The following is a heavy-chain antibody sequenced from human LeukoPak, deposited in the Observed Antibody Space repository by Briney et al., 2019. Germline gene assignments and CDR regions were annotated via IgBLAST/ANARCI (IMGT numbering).Heavy chain of an antibody. J-gene: IGHJ6*02. V-gene: IGHV4-59*12. D-gene: IGHD5-12*01. CDR3: ARGAVGWLRLRYGMDV. CDR2: IYYSGST. CDR1: GGSISSYY. Sequence: SETLSLTCTVSGGSISSYYWSWIRQPPGKGLEWIGYIYYSGSTNYNPSLKSRVTMSVDTSKNQFSLKLSSVTAADTAVYYCARGAVGWLRLRYGMDVWGQGTTVTVSS.